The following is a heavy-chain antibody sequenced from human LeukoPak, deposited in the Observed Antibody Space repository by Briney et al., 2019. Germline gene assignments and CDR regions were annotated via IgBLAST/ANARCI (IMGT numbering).Heavy chain of an antibody. CDR1: GFSSSTYW. CDR2: IKKDGSEK. Sequence: GGSLRLSCAVSGFSSSTYWMSWVRQAPGKGLEWVANIKKDGSEKYYVDSVKGRFTISRDNAKNSLYLQMNSLRAEDTAVYFCARDKRAAAPSWGQGTLVTVSS. CDR3: ARDKRAAAPS. J-gene: IGHJ5*02. V-gene: IGHV3-7*01. D-gene: IGHD6-13*01.